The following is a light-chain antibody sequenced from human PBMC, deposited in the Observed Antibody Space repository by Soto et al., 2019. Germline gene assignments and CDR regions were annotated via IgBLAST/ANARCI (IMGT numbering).Light chain of an antibody. Sequence: EIVMTQSPASLSVSPGDGVTLSCRASQSVASNVAWYQQKPRQGPRLLIHGASTRAVGVPARFSGSGSGTDFTLTISSLQSEDFAVYYCQQYHNWPPQYTFGQGTKLQIK. CDR2: GAS. J-gene: IGKJ2*01. CDR1: QSVASN. CDR3: QQYHNWPPQYT. V-gene: IGKV3-15*01.